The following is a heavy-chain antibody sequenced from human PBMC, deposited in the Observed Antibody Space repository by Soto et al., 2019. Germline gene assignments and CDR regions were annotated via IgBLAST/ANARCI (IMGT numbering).Heavy chain of an antibody. J-gene: IGHJ5*02. V-gene: IGHV1-69*01. CDR3: AKKNPHGDSNKAWLDP. CDR2: IIPILGST. CDR1: GGTFVSSA. D-gene: IGHD2-8*01. Sequence: QVQLLQSGAELREPGSSMRVSCTPSGGTFVSSAFAWVRQAPGGKIEWMGGIIPILGSTKYAEKFLGRLTIRADDSSRTAYLELSSLTFDDTAVYFCAKKNPHGDSNKAWLDPWGQGTLVTVST.